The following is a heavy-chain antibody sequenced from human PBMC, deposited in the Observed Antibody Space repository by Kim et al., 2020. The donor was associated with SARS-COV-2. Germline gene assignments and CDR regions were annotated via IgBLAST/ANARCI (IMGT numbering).Heavy chain of an antibody. V-gene: IGHV3-11*05. D-gene: IGHD1-26*01. CDR3: ARDAPGGWELRGDAFDI. CDR2: ISSSSSYT. CDR1: GFTFSDYY. Sequence: GGSLRLSCAASGFTFSDYYMSWIRQAPGKGLEWVSYISSSSSYTNYADSVKGRFTISRDNAKNSLYLQMNSLRAEDTAVYYCARDAPGGWELRGDAFDIWGQGTMVTVSS. J-gene: IGHJ3*02.